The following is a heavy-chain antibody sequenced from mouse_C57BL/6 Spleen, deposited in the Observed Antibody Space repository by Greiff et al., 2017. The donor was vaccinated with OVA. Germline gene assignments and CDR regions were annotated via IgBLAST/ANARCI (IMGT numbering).Heavy chain of an antibody. CDR3: ARSFLFITTVVAPIDYAMDY. Sequence: VQLQQSGAELVKPGASVKISCKASGYTFTDYYINWVKQRPGQGLEWIGKIGPGSGSTYYNEKFKGKATLTADKSSSTAYMQLSSLTSEDSAVYFCARSFLFITTVVAPIDYAMDYWGQGTSVTVSS. J-gene: IGHJ4*01. V-gene: IGHV1-77*01. CDR2: IGPGSGST. CDR1: GYTFTDYY. D-gene: IGHD1-1*01.